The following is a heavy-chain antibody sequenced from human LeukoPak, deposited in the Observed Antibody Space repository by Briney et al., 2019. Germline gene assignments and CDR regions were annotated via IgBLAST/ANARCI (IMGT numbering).Heavy chain of an antibody. V-gene: IGHV3-21*06. CDR3: ARDRCSGGACYSFDF. Sequence: PGGSPRLSCAASGFTFSSYSMNWVRQAPGKGLEWVSSISRSSSHIYFADSVKGRFTISRDNAKNSLYLQVNSLRTEDTAVYYCARDRCSGGACYSFDFWGQGTLVTVSS. J-gene: IGHJ4*02. CDR1: GFTFSSYS. D-gene: IGHD2-15*01. CDR2: ISRSSSHI.